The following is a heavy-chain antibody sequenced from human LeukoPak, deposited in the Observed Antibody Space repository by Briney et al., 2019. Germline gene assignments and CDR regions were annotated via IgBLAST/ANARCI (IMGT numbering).Heavy chain of an antibody. D-gene: IGHD6-19*01. V-gene: IGHV3-33*01. CDR1: GFTFSSYG. J-gene: IGHJ4*02. CDR2: IWYDGSNK. Sequence: GRSLRLSCAASGFTFSSYGMHWVRQAPGKGLEWVAVIWYDGSNKYYADSVEGRFTISRDNSKNTLYLQMNSLRAEDTAVYYCARDHSSGWYSDYFDYWGQGTLVTVS. CDR3: ARDHSSGWYSDYFDY.